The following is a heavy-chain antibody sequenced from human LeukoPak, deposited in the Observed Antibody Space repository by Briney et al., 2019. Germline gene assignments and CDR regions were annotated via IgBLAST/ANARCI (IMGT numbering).Heavy chain of an antibody. Sequence: PGGSLRLSCAASGFNFNTYWMSWVRQAPGKGLEWVANIKQDGSEKFYGDSMKGRFTISRDNSKNSLYLQVNSLRAEDTAVYYCARCWGSGRYLFDAFDIWGQGTMVTVSS. V-gene: IGHV3-7*01. D-gene: IGHD1-26*01. CDR1: GFNFNTYW. J-gene: IGHJ3*02. CDR3: ARCWGSGRYLFDAFDI. CDR2: IKQDGSEK.